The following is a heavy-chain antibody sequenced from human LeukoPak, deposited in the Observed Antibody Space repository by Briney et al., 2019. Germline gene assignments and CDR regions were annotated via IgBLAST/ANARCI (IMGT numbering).Heavy chain of an antibody. CDR3: ARGQGPTPTK. CDR2: IYYSGST. Sequence: PSETLSLTCTVSGGSISSYYRSWIRQPPGKGLEWIGYIYYSGSTNYNPSLKSRVTISVDTSKNQFSLKLSSVTAADTAVYYCARGQGPTPTKWGQGTLVTVSS. J-gene: IGHJ4*02. CDR1: GGSISSYY. V-gene: IGHV4-59*12.